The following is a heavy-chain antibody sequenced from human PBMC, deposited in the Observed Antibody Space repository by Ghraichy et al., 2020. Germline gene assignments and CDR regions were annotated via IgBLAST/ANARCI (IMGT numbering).Heavy chain of an antibody. CDR2: IYPDDSDT. CDR3: ARLKPDSSSSVDYYGMDV. V-gene: IGHV5-51*01. Sequence: GGSLRLSCEGSGYSFASQWIGWVRQMPGKGLEWMGTIYPDDSDTRYNPSFQGHVTISADKSIRIAYLQWSSLEASDTAVYYCARLKPDSSSSVDYYGMDVWGQGTTVTVSS. J-gene: IGHJ6*02. D-gene: IGHD6-6*01. CDR1: GYSFASQW.